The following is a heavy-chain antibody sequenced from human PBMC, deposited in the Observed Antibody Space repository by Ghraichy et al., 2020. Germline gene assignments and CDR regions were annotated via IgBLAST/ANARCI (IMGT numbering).Heavy chain of an antibody. CDR3: ARAASYQLLSRFGY. Sequence: LSLTCAASGFTFSSYSMNWVRQAPGKGLEWVSSISSSSSYIYYADSVKGRFTISRDNAKNSLYLQMNSLRAEDTAVYYCARAASYQLLSRFGYWGQGTLVTVSS. J-gene: IGHJ4*02. CDR2: ISSSSSYI. D-gene: IGHD2-2*01. CDR1: GFTFSSYS. V-gene: IGHV3-21*01.